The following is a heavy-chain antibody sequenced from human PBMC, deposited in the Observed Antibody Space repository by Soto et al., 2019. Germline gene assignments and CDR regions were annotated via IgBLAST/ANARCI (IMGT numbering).Heavy chain of an antibody. Sequence: QVQLVQSGAEVKKPGSSVKVSCKASGGTFSSYAISWVRQAPGQGLEWMGGIIPIFGTANYAQKFQGRVTITADKSTSTAYMELSRLRSEDTAVYYCASEMVRGVIIGLGGYFDHWGQGTLVTVSS. CDR1: GGTFSSYA. CDR2: IIPIFGTA. V-gene: IGHV1-69*06. J-gene: IGHJ4*02. CDR3: ASEMVRGVIIGLGGYFDH. D-gene: IGHD3-10*01.